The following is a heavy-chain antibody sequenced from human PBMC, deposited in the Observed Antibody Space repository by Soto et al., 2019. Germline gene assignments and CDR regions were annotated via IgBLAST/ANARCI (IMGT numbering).Heavy chain of an antibody. Sequence: SGPTLVNPTQTLTLTCTLSGVSISTSGAGLGWIRQTPGKALEWVALIYWNDDKHYSPSLKSRLTITKDTSKNQAVLTMNNMDPVDTATYYCARGVATLPVFAFDVWGQGTAVTVSS. CDR3: ARGVATLPVFAFDV. CDR2: IYWNDDK. V-gene: IGHV2-5*01. J-gene: IGHJ3*01. D-gene: IGHD6-6*01. CDR1: GVSISTSGAG.